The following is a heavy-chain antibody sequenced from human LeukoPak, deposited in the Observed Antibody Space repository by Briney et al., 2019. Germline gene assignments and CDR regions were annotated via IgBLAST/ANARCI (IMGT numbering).Heavy chain of an antibody. CDR3: ARLGSSGYDLDY. Sequence: SETPSLTCTVSGGSINNYYWSWIRQPPGKGLEWIGYIYYSGSTNYNPSLKSRVTMSVDTSKSQFHLRLTSVTAADTAVYYCARLGSSGYDLDYWGQGTLVTVSS. V-gene: IGHV4-59*08. D-gene: IGHD5-12*01. CDR1: GGSINNYY. J-gene: IGHJ4*02. CDR2: IYYSGST.